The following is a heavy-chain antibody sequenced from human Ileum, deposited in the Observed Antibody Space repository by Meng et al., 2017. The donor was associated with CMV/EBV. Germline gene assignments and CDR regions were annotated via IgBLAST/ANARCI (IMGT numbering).Heavy chain of an antibody. D-gene: IGHD1/OR15-1a*01. V-gene: IGHV3-21*01. CDR3: ARVRAGGWNNEGGMEV. Sequence: EYLKTYCAASGCTFSTYSMNWVRQAPGEGLEWVSCISIRSSYIYYADSLKGRFTISRDNAKNSLYLQMISMRAADTAVYYGARVRAGGWNNEGGMEVWGQGTTVTVSS. J-gene: IGHJ6*02. CDR2: ISIRSSYI. CDR1: GCTFSTYS.